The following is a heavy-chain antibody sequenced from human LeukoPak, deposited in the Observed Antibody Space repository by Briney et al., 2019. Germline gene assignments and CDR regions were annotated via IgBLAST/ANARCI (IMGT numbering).Heavy chain of an antibody. V-gene: IGHV4-59*01. CDR2: IYYSGST. Sequence: SETLSLTCTVSGGSTSSYYWSWIRQPPGKGLEWIGYIYYSGSTNYNPSLKSRVTISVDTSKNQFSLKLSSVTAADTAVYYCARVRDNKSPDAFDIWGQGTMVTVSS. D-gene: IGHD1-14*01. CDR1: GGSTSSYY. J-gene: IGHJ3*02. CDR3: ARVRDNKSPDAFDI.